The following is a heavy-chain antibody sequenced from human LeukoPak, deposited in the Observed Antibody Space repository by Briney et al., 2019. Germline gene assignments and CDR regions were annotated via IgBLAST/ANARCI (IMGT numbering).Heavy chain of an antibody. CDR2: ISYDGSNK. CDR3: AKDGSTARYYDFWSGYSTGFDY. J-gene: IGHJ4*02. CDR1: GFTFSGYG. D-gene: IGHD3-3*01. Sequence: GGSLRLSCAASGFTFSGYGMHWVRQAPGKGLEWVAVISYDGSNKYYADSVKGRFTISRDNSKNTLYLQMNSLRAEDTAVYYCAKDGSTARYYDFWSGYSTGFDYWGQGTLVTVSS. V-gene: IGHV3-30*18.